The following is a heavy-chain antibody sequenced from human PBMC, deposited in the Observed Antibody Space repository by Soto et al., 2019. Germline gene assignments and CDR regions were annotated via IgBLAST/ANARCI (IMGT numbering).Heavy chain of an antibody. D-gene: IGHD4-17*01. CDR3: ARSLRSPVTTDTNWFDP. Sequence: QVQLQESGPGLVKPSQTLSLTCTVSGGSISSGGYYWSWIRQHPGKGLEWIGYIYYSGSTYYNPXLKGRVTISVXXSXNLXALKLSSVTAADTAVYYCARSLRSPVTTDTNWFDPWGQGTLVTVSS. J-gene: IGHJ5*02. CDR2: IYYSGST. CDR1: GGSISSGGYY. V-gene: IGHV4-31*03.